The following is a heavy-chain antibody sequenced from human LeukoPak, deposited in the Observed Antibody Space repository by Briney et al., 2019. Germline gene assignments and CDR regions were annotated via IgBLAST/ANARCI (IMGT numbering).Heavy chain of an antibody. Sequence: GGSLRLSCAVSGFTLRDAAMTWVRQAPGKGLEWVSLISSSGNNAYYADSVKGRFTISRDNSKNTLSLQMNSLRVEDTAIYYGAKDIQLSTWGLGTMVTVSS. CDR1: GFTLRDAA. D-gene: IGHD5-24*01. CDR3: AKDIQLST. J-gene: IGHJ3*01. CDR2: ISSSGNNA. V-gene: IGHV3-23*01.